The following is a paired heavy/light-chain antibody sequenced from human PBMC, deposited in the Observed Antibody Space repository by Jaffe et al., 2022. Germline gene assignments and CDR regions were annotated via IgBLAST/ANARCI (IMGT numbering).Light chain of an antibody. V-gene: IGKV3-11*01. CDR1: QSVSSY. J-gene: IGKJ1*01. CDR2: DAS. Sequence: EIVLTQSPATLSLSPGERATLSCRASQSVSSYLAWYQQKPGQAPRLLIYDASNRATGIPARFSGSGSGTDFTLTISSLEPEDFAVYYCQQRSNWPPQGTFGQGTKVEIK. CDR3: QQRSNWPPQGT.
Heavy chain of an antibody. CDR3: ARGLSNIFLSGSYYPKRPYYFDY. Sequence: QVQLQQWGAGLLKPSETLSLTCAVYGGSFSGYYWSWIRQPPGKGLEWIGEINHSGSTNYNPSLKSRVTISVDTSKNQFSLKLSSVTAADTAVYYCARGLSNIFLSGSYYPKRPYYFDYWGQGTLVTVSS. J-gene: IGHJ4*02. CDR2: INHSGST. D-gene: IGHD3-10*01. V-gene: IGHV4-34*01. CDR1: GGSFSGYY.